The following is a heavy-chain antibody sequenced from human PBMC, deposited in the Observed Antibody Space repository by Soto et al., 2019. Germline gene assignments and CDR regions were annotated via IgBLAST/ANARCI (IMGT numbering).Heavy chain of an antibody. CDR2: ISGSGGST. D-gene: IGHD5-18*01. Sequence: PGGSLRLSCAASGFTFSSYAMSWVRQAPGKGLEWVSAISGSGGSTYYADSVKGRFTISRDNSKNTLYLQMNSLRAEDTAVYYCAKELPHFSDFRYSYGSAGIDYWGQGALVTVSS. CDR3: AKELPHFSDFRYSYGSAGIDY. J-gene: IGHJ4*02. CDR1: GFTFSSYA. V-gene: IGHV3-23*01.